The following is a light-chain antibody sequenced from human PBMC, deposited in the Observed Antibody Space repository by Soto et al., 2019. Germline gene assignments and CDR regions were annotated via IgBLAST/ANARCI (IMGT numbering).Light chain of an antibody. Sequence: QSVLTQPPSVSGAPGQRVTISCTGSSSNIGAGYDVHWYQHLPGTAPKLLIHANTNRPSGVPDRFSGSKSGTSASLAITGLQAEDEADYYCQSYDSSLSVFYVFGTGTKVTVL. V-gene: IGLV1-40*01. CDR1: SSNIGAGYD. CDR3: QSYDSSLSVFYV. CDR2: ANT. J-gene: IGLJ1*01.